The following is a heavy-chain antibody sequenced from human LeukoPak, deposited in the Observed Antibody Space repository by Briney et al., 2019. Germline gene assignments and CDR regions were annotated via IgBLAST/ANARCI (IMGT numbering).Heavy chain of an antibody. CDR3: ARRDFDY. J-gene: IGHJ4*02. CDR1: GFSFSSYA. Sequence: GGSLRLSCATSGFSFSSYAMSWVRQAPGKGLEWVSAVSSSDDGRYYAASVRGRFTISRDNSKNTLYLQMNSLRAEDTAVYYCARRDFDYWGQRTLVTVSS. CDR2: VSSSDDGR. D-gene: IGHD6-6*01. V-gene: IGHV3-23*01.